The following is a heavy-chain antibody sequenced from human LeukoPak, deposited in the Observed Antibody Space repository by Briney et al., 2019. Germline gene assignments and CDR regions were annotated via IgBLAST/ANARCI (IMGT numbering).Heavy chain of an antibody. CDR2: INPNSGGT. V-gene: IGHV1-2*06. Sequence: EASVKVSCKASGYTFTGYYMHWVRQAPGQGLEWMGRINPNSGGTHYAQKFQGRVTMTRDTSTNTVYMELSSLRSEDTAVYFCARATLSDYYFNYWGQGTLVTVSS. CDR3: ARATLSDYYFNY. J-gene: IGHJ4*02. CDR1: GYTFTGYY.